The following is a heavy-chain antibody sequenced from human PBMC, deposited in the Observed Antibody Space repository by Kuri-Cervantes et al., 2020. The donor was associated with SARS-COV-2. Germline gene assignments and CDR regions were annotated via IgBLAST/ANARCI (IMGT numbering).Heavy chain of an antibody. V-gene: IGHV1-18*01. CDR2: ISAYNGNR. D-gene: IGHD3-16*02. CDR1: GYTFNNFG. Sequence: ASVKVSCKTSGYTFNNFGIGWARQAPGQGLEWVGWISAYNGNRNYAQTLQDRLTLTTDTSTSTAYMELSSLRSDDTAVYYCAGGYLFDYWGQGTLVTVSS. CDR3: AGGYLFDY. J-gene: IGHJ4*02.